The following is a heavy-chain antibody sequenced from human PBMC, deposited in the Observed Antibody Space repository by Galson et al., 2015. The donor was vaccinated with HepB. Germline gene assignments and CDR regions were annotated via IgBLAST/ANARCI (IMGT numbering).Heavy chain of an antibody. CDR1: GFIFSNSA. CDR2: ITATGSTT. V-gene: IGHV3-23*01. J-gene: IGHJ4*02. CDR3: VKGGPDEILDY. D-gene: IGHD3-16*01. Sequence: SLRLSCAASGFIFSNSATNWVRQAPGKGLEWLSVITATGSTTYYADSVKGRFTISRDISKNTLYVQMNSLRADDTALYYCVKGGPDEILDYWGQGTLVTVSA.